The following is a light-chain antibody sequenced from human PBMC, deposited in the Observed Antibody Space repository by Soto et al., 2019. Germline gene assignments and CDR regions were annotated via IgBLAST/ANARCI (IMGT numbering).Light chain of an antibody. CDR2: GAS. J-gene: IGKJ1*01. Sequence: IQMTQSPSSLSASVADRVTITCRASQDIGTDLGWYQQRPGKAPKVLIYGASNLQSGVPSRFSGSASGTDFTLTISSLQPEDFATYYCLQDYTYPWTFGQGTKVDIK. V-gene: IGKV1-6*02. CDR3: LQDYTYPWT. CDR1: QDIGTD.